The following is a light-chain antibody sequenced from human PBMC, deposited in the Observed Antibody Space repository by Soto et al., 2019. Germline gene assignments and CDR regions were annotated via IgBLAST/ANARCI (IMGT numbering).Light chain of an antibody. Sequence: ALTQPASVSGSPGQSITISCTGSSSDVGAYHFVSWYQHHPGKAPKLILYEVTARPSGVSSRFSGSKSGNTASLTISGLQADDEANYYCSSYTSSNTPYVFGTGTKVTV. CDR3: SSYTSSNTPYV. J-gene: IGLJ1*01. CDR1: SSDVGAYHF. V-gene: IGLV2-14*01. CDR2: EVT.